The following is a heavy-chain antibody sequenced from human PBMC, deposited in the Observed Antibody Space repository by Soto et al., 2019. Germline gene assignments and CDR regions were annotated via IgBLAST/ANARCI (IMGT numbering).Heavy chain of an antibody. CDR2: ISSSSSYI. CDR1: GFTFSSYS. V-gene: IGHV3-21*01. Sequence: PGGSLRLSCAASGFTFSSYSMNWVRQAPGKGLEWVSSISSSSSYIYYADSVKGRFTISRDNAKNSLYLQMNSLRAEDTAVYYCARSPLLWFGELLHFDYWGQGTLVTVSS. J-gene: IGHJ4*02. D-gene: IGHD3-10*01. CDR3: ARSPLLWFGELLHFDY.